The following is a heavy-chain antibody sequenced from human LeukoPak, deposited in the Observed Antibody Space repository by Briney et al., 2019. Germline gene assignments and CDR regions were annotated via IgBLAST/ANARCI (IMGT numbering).Heavy chain of an antibody. CDR2: ISSSGSTI. V-gene: IGHV3-11*01. Sequence: GGSLRLSCAASGFTFSDYYMSWIRQAPGKGLEWVSYISSSGSTIYYADSVKGRFTISRDNAKNSLYLQMNSLRAEDTALYYCAKAPGYSSSWPEYFQHWGQGTLVTVSS. J-gene: IGHJ1*01. CDR1: GFTFSDYY. D-gene: IGHD6-13*01. CDR3: AKAPGYSSSWPEYFQH.